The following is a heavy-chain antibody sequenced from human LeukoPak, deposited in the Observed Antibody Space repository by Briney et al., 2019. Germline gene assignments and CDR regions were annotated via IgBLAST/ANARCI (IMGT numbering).Heavy chain of an antibody. J-gene: IGHJ5*02. D-gene: IGHD3-10*01. Sequence: SQTLSLTCAVSGGSISSGGYSWSWIRQPPGKGLEWIGYIYHSGSTYYNPSLKSRVTISVDRSKNQFSLKLSSVTAADTAVYYCARDSGSGSYTNWFDPWGQGTLVTVSS. CDR3: ARDSGSGSYTNWFDP. CDR1: GGSISSGGYS. V-gene: IGHV4-30-2*01. CDR2: IYHSGST.